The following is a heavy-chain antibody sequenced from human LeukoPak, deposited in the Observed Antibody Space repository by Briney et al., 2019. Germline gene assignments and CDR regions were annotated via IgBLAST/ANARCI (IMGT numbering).Heavy chain of an antibody. CDR2: IRYDGSNK. D-gene: IGHD3-22*01. Sequence: PGGSLRLSCAASGFTFSSYGMHWVRQAPGKGLEWVAFIRYDGSNKYYADSVKGRFTISRDNSKNTLYPQMNSLRPEDTAVYYCAKGIGSSAYYSNLDSWGQGTLVTVSS. V-gene: IGHV3-30*02. J-gene: IGHJ5*01. CDR3: AKGIGSSAYYSNLDS. CDR1: GFTFSSYG.